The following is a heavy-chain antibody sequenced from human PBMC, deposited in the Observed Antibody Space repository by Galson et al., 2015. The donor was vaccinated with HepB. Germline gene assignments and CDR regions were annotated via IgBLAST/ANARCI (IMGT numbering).Heavy chain of an antibody. V-gene: IGHV3-7*05. D-gene: IGHD6-13*01. CDR2: IKEDESEK. J-gene: IGHJ4*02. CDR3: ARFAGGGYRTSWYRGGFDY. Sequence: SLRLSCAAAGFTFSGYWMTWVRQAPGKGLEWVANIKEDESEKYYVDSVRGRFTISRDNAKNSLYLQLNSLRAEDTAVYFCARFAGGGYRTSWYRGGFDYWGQGTLGIVSS. CDR1: GFTFSGYW.